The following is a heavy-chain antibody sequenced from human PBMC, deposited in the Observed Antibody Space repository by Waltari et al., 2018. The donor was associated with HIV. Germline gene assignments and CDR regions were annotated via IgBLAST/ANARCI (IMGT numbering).Heavy chain of an antibody. CDR3: ARDKLARPNGVSP. CDR1: GYSISSGYY. CDR2: IYHSGNT. Sequence: QVQLQESGPGLVKPSETLSLTCTVSGYSISSGYYWGWIRPPPGKGLEWIGRIYHSGNTYYSRALNSRVTISVDTSKNQFSLKLSSVTAADTAVYYCARDKLARPNGVSPWGQGTLVTVSS. V-gene: IGHV4-38-2*02. J-gene: IGHJ5*02. D-gene: IGHD2-8*01.